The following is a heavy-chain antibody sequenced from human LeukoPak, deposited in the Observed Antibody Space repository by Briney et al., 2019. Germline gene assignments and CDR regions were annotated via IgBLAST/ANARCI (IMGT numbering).Heavy chain of an antibody. Sequence: GGSLRLSCAASGFTFSSYWMHWVRQAPGKGLVWVSRINTDGSSTSYADSVKGRFTISRDNAKNTLYLQMNSLRAEDTAVYYCARDGGIVVVPAAMGAVTQDWAPPDYWGQGTLVTVSS. CDR2: INTDGSST. V-gene: IGHV3-74*01. J-gene: IGHJ4*02. D-gene: IGHD2-2*01. CDR1: GFTFSSYW. CDR3: ARDGGIVVVPAAMGAVTQDWAPPDY.